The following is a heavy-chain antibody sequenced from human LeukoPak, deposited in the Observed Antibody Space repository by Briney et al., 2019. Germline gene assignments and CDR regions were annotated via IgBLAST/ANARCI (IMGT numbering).Heavy chain of an antibody. CDR2: ITGGGTRA. Sequence: PGGSLRLSCAASGFTFSNYAMSWVRQAPGKGLEWVSSITGGGTRAYYADSVKGRFTISRDNSGYTLHLQMNSLRAEDTAVYYCASRSSIVAATVLFAYWGQGTLVTVSS. D-gene: IGHD6-13*01. J-gene: IGHJ4*02. CDR1: GFTFSNYA. CDR3: ASRSSIVAATVLFAY. V-gene: IGHV3-23*01.